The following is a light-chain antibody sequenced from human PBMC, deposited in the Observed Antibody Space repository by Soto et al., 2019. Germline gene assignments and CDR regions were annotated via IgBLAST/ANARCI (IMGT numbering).Light chain of an antibody. Sequence: VVMSPSPLSLPVTLVQPASISGRASENLLYTDGTTYLNWFQQSPGPSPRRLMNRGSNWHSVVPDRFSGRGSGTDFTLKISRVEAEDVGVCHCLQGKHRQWACGQAPKVDI. J-gene: IGKJ1*01. CDR3: LQGKHRQWA. V-gene: IGKV2D-30*01. CDR1: ENLLYTDGTTY. CDR2: RGS.